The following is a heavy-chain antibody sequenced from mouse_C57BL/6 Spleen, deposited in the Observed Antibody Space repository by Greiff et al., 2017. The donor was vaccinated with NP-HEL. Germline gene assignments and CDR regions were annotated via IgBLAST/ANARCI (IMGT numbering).Heavy chain of an antibody. CDR3: ARDYGRRNYAMDY. CDR2: ISDGGSYT. J-gene: IGHJ4*01. Sequence: DVQLVESGGGLVKPGGSLKLSCAASGFTFSSYAMSWVRQTPEKRLEWVATISDGGSYTYYPDNVKGRFTISRDNAKNNLYLQMSHLKSEDTAMYYCARDYGRRNYAMDYWGQGTSVTVSS. D-gene: IGHD1-1*02. V-gene: IGHV5-4*01. CDR1: GFTFSSYA.